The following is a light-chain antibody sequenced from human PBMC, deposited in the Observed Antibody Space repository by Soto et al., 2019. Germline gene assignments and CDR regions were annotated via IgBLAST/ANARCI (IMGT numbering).Light chain of an antibody. CDR2: EVS. J-gene: IGKJ5*01. V-gene: IGKV2D-29*02. Sequence: DVVLTQTPLSLSVAPGQPASISCKSSQSLLHITGETFLFWYLQKPGQSPQLLIYEVSTRVSGVPDRFSGSGSGTDFTLEISRVETDDVGIYYCMRSTQLPPTFGQGTRLGIE. CDR1: QSLLHITGETF. CDR3: MRSTQLPPT.